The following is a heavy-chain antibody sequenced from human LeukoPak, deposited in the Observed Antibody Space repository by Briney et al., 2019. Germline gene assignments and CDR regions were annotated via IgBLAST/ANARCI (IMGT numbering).Heavy chain of an antibody. D-gene: IGHD6-19*01. CDR2: KCGCGRST. V-gene: IGHV3-23*01. CDR1: GFTSSLHA. J-gene: IGHJ6*03. CDR3: AKGCIAVAGTPDYYHYMDV. Sequence: GGSLTLSCAPSGFTSSLHAMRGVPHAPEEGVEGVSAKCGCGRSTHYADSVKGRLPISRDPPKNTLSPQMKSLSPQDTAVCYCAKGCIAVAGTPDYYHYMDVWGKGTTVTVSS.